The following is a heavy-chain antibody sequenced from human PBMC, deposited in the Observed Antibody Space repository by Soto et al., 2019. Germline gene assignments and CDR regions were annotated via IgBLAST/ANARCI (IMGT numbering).Heavy chain of an antibody. CDR2: ISGSGGST. J-gene: IGHJ6*02. Sequence: GGSLRLSCAASGFTFSSYAMSWVRQAPGKGLEWVSAISGSGGSTYYADSVKGRFTISRDNSKNTLYLQMNSLRAEDTAVYYCAITRGYYYYGMDVWGQGTTVTVSS. V-gene: IGHV3-23*01. D-gene: IGHD3-16*01. CDR3: AITRGYYYYGMDV. CDR1: GFTFSSYA.